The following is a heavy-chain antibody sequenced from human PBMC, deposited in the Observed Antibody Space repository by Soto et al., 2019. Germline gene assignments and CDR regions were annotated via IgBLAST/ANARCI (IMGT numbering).Heavy chain of an antibody. CDR2: MNPNSGNT. Sequence: QVQLVQSGAEVKKPGASVKVSCKASGYTFTSYDINWVRQATGQGLEWMGWMNPNSGNTGYAQKFQGRVTMTRNTAISKDDMELRSLRSEDTAVDYCAREGGYYGSGSPALYYDYGMDVWGQGTTVTVSS. D-gene: IGHD3-10*01. V-gene: IGHV1-8*01. J-gene: IGHJ6*02. CDR1: GYTFTSYD. CDR3: AREGGYYGSGSPALYYDYGMDV.